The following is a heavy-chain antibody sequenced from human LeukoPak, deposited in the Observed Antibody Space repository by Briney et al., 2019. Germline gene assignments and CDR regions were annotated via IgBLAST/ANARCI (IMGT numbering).Heavy chain of an antibody. CDR2: INPNSGGT. CDR3: ARDLEAYCGGDCYFGNFDY. D-gene: IGHD2-21*02. CDR1: GYTFTGYY. V-gene: IGHV1-2*02. J-gene: IGHJ4*02. Sequence: ASVKVSCKASGYTFTGYYMHWVRQAPGQGLEWMGWINPNSGGTNYAQKFQGRVTMTRDTSISTAYMELSRLRSDDTAVYYCARDLEAYCGGDCYFGNFDYWGQGTLVTVSS.